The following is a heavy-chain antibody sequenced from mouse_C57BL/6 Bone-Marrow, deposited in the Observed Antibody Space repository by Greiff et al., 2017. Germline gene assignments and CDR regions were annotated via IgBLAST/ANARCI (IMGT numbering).Heavy chain of an antibody. Sequence: VQLQASGPGLVKPSPSLSLTCSVTGYSITSGYYWNWIRQFPGNKLEWMGYIRYDGRKHNNPSLKNRITITRDTSKHQFFLKLNSVTTDDTATYYCARTYYWGQGTTLTVSS. V-gene: IGHV3-6*01. CDR2: IRYDGRK. CDR1: GYSITSGYY. CDR3: ARTYY. J-gene: IGHJ2*01.